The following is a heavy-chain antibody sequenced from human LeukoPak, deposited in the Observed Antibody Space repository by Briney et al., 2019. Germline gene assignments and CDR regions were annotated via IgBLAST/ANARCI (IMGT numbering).Heavy chain of an antibody. J-gene: IGHJ4*02. CDR2: IYTSGST. Sequence: ASETLSLTCTVSGGSISSYYWSWIRQPAGKGLEWIGRIYTSGSTNYNPSLKRRVTISVETSKNQFSLKLSSVTAADTAVCYCARDHYDLGYFDYWGQGTLVTVSS. D-gene: IGHD3-3*01. V-gene: IGHV4-4*07. CDR1: GGSISSYY. CDR3: ARDHYDLGYFDY.